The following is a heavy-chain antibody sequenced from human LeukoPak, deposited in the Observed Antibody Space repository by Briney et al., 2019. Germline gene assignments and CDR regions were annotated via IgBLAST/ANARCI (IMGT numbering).Heavy chain of an antibody. Sequence: ASVKVSCKVSGYTLTELSMHCVRQAPGKGLEWMGGFDPEDGETIYAQKFQGRVTMTEDTSTDTAYMELSSLRSEDTAVYYCATSSLRYFDWLLPDFDYWGQGTLVTVSS. D-gene: IGHD3-9*01. V-gene: IGHV1-24*01. CDR3: ATSSLRYFDWLLPDFDY. CDR1: GYTLTELS. CDR2: FDPEDGET. J-gene: IGHJ4*02.